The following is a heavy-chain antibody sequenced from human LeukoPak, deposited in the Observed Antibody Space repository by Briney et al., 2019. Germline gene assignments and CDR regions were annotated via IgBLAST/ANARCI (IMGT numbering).Heavy chain of an antibody. CDR2: IIPNYGKA. Sequence: SVTVSCKASGGTFSSYAISWVRQAPGQGLEWMGGIIPNYGKANYAHKFQGRVTINADKHRSTPYMDLNRQRTEDGAGYYCARGRTSSGYYRRNWFDPWGQGTLVTVSS. CDR1: GGTFSSYA. J-gene: IGHJ5*02. V-gene: IGHV1-69*06. D-gene: IGHD5-12*01. CDR3: ARGRTSSGYYRRNWFDP.